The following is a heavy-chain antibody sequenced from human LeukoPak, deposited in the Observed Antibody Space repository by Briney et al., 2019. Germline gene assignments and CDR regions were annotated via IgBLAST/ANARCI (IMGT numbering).Heavy chain of an antibody. V-gene: IGHV4-34*01. CDR3: ARSLWGAAAMNY. D-gene: IGHD2-2*01. Sequence: SETLSLTCAVYGGSFSGYYWSWIRQPPGKGLEWIGEINHSGSTNYNPSLKSRVTISVDTSKNQFSLKLSSVTAADTAVYYCARSLWGAAAMNYWGQGTLVTVSS. CDR2: INHSGST. CDR1: GGSFSGYY. J-gene: IGHJ4*02.